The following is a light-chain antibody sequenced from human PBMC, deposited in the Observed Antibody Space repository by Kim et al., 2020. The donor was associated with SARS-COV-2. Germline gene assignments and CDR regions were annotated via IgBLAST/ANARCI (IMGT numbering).Light chain of an antibody. CDR1: SNNVGDLG. Sequence: QAGLTQPPSVSKGLRQTATLTCTGNSNNVGDLGAAWLQQHQGHPPKLLFYRNNNRPSGISERLSASRSGNTASLTITGLQPEDEADYYCSAWDSSLTAWVFGGGTKLTVL. CDR2: RNN. V-gene: IGLV10-54*01. CDR3: SAWDSSLTAWV. J-gene: IGLJ3*02.